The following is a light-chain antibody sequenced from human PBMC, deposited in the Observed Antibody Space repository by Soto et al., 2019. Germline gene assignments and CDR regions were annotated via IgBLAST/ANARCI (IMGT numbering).Light chain of an antibody. Sequence: EIVMTQSPATLSVSPGERATLSCRASQSVSSNLAWYQQKLGQAPRLLIYGASTRATGIPARFSGSGSGTEFILTISSLQSEDFAVYYCQQYNNWPPLTFGQGTRLRL. CDR2: GAS. V-gene: IGKV3D-15*01. CDR3: QQYNNWPPLT. CDR1: QSVSSN. J-gene: IGKJ5*01.